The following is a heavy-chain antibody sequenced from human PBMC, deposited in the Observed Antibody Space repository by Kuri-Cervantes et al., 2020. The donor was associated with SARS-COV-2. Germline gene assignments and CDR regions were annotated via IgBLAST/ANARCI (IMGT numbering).Heavy chain of an antibody. V-gene: IGHV3-21*01. D-gene: IGHD3-3*01. CDR3: ARDSDFWSGYYTGIVAFDI. CDR2: ISSSSSYI. CDR1: GFTFSSYS. Sequence: GEFLKISCAASGFTFSSYSMNWVRQAPGKGLEWVSSISSSSSYIYYADSVKGRFTISRDNAKNSLYLQMNSLRAEDTAVYYCARDSDFWSGYYTGIVAFDIWGQGTMVTVSS. J-gene: IGHJ3*02.